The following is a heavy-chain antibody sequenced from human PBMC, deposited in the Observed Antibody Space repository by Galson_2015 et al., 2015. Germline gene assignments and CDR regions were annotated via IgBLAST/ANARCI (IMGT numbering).Heavy chain of an antibody. CDR3: GRGGVRLQYTSGWYRWIDY. V-gene: IGHV3-48*03. D-gene: IGHD6-19*01. CDR2: ISPSGSST. J-gene: IGHJ4*02. CDR1: GFTFTNYD. Sequence: SLRLSCAASGFTFTNYDMNWVRQAPGKRPEWVSFISPSGSSTVYADSVKGRFTISRDNVENSVYLQMSGLRPEDTAVYYCGRGGVRLQYTSGWYRWIDYWGQGSLVTVSS.